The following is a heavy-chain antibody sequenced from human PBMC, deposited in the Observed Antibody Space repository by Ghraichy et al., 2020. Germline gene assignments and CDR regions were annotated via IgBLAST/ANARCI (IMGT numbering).Heavy chain of an antibody. CDR1: GGSFSGYY. CDR3: ARLNDFWSARNHRALDY. D-gene: IGHD3-3*01. CDR2: INHSGST. Sequence: TLSLTCAVYGGSFSGYYWSWIRQPPGKGLEWIGEINHSGSTNYNPSLKSRVTISVDTSKNQFSLKLSSVTAADTAVYYCARLNDFWSARNHRALDYWGQGTLVTVSS. V-gene: IGHV4-34*01. J-gene: IGHJ4*02.